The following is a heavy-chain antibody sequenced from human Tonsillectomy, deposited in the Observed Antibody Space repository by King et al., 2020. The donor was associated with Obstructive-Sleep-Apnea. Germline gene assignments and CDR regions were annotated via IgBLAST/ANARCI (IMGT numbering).Heavy chain of an antibody. V-gene: IGHV3-30*04. CDR1: GFTFSSYA. CDR3: ARDVSQSSRVAGTNKIYYYYYYGMDV. J-gene: IGHJ6*02. Sequence: VQLVESGGGVVQPGRSLRLSCAASGFTFSSYAMHWVRQAPGKGLEWVAVISYDGSNKYYADSVKGRFTISRDNSKNTLYLQMNSLRAEDTAVYYCARDVSQSSRVAGTNKIYYYYYYGMDVWGQGTTVTVSS. D-gene: IGHD6-19*01. CDR2: ISYDGSNK.